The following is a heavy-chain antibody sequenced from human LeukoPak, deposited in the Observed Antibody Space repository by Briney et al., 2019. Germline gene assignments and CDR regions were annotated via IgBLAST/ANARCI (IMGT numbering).Heavy chain of an antibody. CDR3: ARDPISYYYYMDV. Sequence: GASLRLSCGASGFTFSRFAMNWVRQAPGKGLEWISYISSSGSIIYYADSMKGRFNVSRDNAKNSLYLQINSLSAEDTAVYYCARDPISYYYYMDVRGKGTSVFVSS. D-gene: IGHD3-16*01. J-gene: IGHJ6*03. CDR2: ISSSGSII. V-gene: IGHV3-48*01. CDR1: GFTFSRFA.